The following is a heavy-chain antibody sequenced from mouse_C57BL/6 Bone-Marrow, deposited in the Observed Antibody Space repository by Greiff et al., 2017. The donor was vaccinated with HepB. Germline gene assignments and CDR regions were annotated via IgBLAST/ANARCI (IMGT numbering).Heavy chain of an antibody. V-gene: IGHV1-75*01. CDR1: GYTFTDYY. CDR2: IFPGSGST. J-gene: IGHJ2*01. Sequence: QVQLQQSGPELVKPGASVKISCKASGYTFTDYYINWVKQRPGQGLEWIGLIFPGSGSTYYNEKLKGKATLTVDKSSSTAYMLLSSLTSEDSAVYFCARERGFITTPFDYWGQGTTLTVSS. CDR3: ARERGFITTPFDY. D-gene: IGHD1-1*01.